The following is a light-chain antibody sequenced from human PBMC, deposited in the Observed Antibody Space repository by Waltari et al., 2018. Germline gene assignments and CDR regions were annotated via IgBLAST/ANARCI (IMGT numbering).Light chain of an antibody. J-gene: IGKJ2*01. CDR2: GAS. V-gene: IGKV3-15*01. CDR1: QSIGTN. Sequence: EIVMTQSPATLSVSPGERATLPCRASQSIGTNVAWYQHNPGQAPRLLIYGASTRATGIPARFSGSGSGTDFTLTISSLQSEDFAVYYCQQYDNWPPRTFGQGTKLEIK. CDR3: QQYDNWPPRT.